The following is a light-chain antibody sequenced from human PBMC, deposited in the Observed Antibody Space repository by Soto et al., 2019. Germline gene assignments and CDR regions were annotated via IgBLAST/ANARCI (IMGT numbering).Light chain of an antibody. CDR1: MRDVGAYNL. J-gene: IGLJ3*02. V-gene: IGLV2-14*01. CDR2: EVR. Sequence: QSALTQPASVSGSAGQSITISCSGTMRDVGAYNLVSWYQQHPGTAPQLIIYEVRNRPSGIPSRFSGSRSGNTASLTISGLQSEDEGDYYCSAYTGRSTLGFGGGTKLTVL. CDR3: SAYTGRSTLG.